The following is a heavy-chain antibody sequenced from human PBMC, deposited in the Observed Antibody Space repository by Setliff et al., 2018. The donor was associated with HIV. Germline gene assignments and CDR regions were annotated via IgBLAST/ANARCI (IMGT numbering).Heavy chain of an antibody. J-gene: IGHJ5*01. CDR2: INHSGST. Sequence: SETLSLTCAVYAGSFSDYYWSWIRQPPGKGLEWIGEINHSGSTKYNQSLRSRLTISVDTSKNQFSLKLSSVTVADTAVYYCATSGYSSSSGGSLRLSWG. V-gene: IGHV4-34*01. D-gene: IGHD6-6*01. CDR3: ATSGYSSSSGGSLRLS. CDR1: AGSFSDYY.